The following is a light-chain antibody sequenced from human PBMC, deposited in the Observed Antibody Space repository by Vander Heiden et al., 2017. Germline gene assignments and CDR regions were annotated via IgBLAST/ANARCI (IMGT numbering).Light chain of an antibody. Sequence: DIQMTQSPSTLSASVGDRVTITCRASQSIGDWMAWYQQKPGKPPKLLIYKASRLENGVPSRFSGSGSGTEFTLTISSLQPADFATYYCQQFYSDLITFGQGTRLAIK. CDR2: KAS. J-gene: IGKJ5*01. V-gene: IGKV1-5*03. CDR1: QSIGDW. CDR3: QQFYSDLIT.